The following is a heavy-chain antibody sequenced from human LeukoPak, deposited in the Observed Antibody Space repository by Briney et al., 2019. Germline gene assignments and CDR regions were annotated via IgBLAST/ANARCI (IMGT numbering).Heavy chain of an antibody. CDR3: ARHVIGFRSSWPRYYYYYYMDV. D-gene: IGHD6-13*01. J-gene: IGHJ6*03. CDR2: IYPGDSDT. V-gene: IGHV5-51*01. CDR1: GYSFTSYW. Sequence: GESLKISCKGSGYSFTSYWIGWVRQMPGKGLEWMGIIYPGDSDTRYSPSFQGQVTISADRSISTAYLQWSSLKASDTAMYYCARHVIGFRSSWPRYYYYYYMDVWGKGTTVTVSS.